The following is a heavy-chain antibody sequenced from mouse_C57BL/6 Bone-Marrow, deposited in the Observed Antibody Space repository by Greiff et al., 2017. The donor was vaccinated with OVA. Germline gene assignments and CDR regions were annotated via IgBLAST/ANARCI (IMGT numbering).Heavy chain of an antibody. Sequence: EVKLMESGGGLVKPGGSLKLSCAASGFTFSDYGMHWVRQAPEKGLGWVAYISSGSSTIYYAATVKGRFTISRDNAKKTLFLQMTSLRSEDTAMYYCARRFFADWGQGTLVTVSA. CDR2: ISSGSSTI. V-gene: IGHV5-17*01. CDR3: ARRFFAD. CDR1: GFTFSDYG. J-gene: IGHJ3*01.